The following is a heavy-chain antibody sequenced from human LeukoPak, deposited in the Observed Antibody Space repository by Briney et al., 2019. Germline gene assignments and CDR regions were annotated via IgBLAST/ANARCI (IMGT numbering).Heavy chain of an antibody. V-gene: IGHV3-7*05. CDR3: ATLGGAIDY. CDR1: GFTFSSYW. D-gene: IGHD1-26*01. CDR2: IKQNGSQK. J-gene: IGHJ4*02. Sequence: PGGSLRLSCAASGFTFSSYWMSWVRQAPGKGLEWVANIKQNGSQKYYVDSVKGRFTISRDNAKNSLYLQMNSLRAEDTAVYYCATLGGAIDYWGQGTLVTVSS.